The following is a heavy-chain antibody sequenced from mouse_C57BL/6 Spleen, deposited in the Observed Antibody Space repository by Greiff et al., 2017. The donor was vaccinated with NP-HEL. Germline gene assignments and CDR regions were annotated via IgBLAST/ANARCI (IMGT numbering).Heavy chain of an antibody. V-gene: IGHV1-15*01. D-gene: IGHD2-14*01. CDR2: IDPETGGT. J-gene: IGHJ4*01. Sequence: QVQLQQSGAELVRPGASVTLSCKASGYTFTDYEMHWVKQTPVHGLEWIGAIDPETGGTAYNQKFKGKAILTADKSSSTAYMEIRSLTSEDAAVNYCTRSDYGNDDAMDYWGQGTSVTVSA. CDR1: GYTFTDYE. CDR3: TRSDYGNDDAMDY.